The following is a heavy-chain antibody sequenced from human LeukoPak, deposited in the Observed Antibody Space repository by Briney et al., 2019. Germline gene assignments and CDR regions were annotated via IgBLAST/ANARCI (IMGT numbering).Heavy chain of an antibody. CDR1: GGSISSSNW. Sequence: SGTLSLTCAVSGGSISSSNWWSWVRQPPGKGLEWIGEINHSGSTNYNPSLKSRVTISVDTSKNQFSLKLSSVTAADTAVYYCARANGEYYDFWSGYYNYYYYGMDVWGQGTTVTVSS. V-gene: IGHV4-4*02. D-gene: IGHD3-3*01. CDR2: INHSGST. J-gene: IGHJ6*02. CDR3: ARANGEYYDFWSGYYNYYYYGMDV.